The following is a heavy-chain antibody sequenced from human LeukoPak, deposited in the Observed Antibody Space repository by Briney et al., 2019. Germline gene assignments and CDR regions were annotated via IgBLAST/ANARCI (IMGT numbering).Heavy chain of an antibody. J-gene: IGHJ4*02. D-gene: IGHD1-26*01. CDR1: GFTFSSYW. Sequence: GGSLRLSCAASGFTFSSYWMTWVRQAPGKGLEWVVNIQEDGSEKYYVDSVKGRFTVSRDNSKTTLYLQMNSLRAEDTAVYYCANRQGGSYKALYYWGQGTLVTVSS. CDR3: ANRQGGSYKALYY. V-gene: IGHV3-7*03. CDR2: IQEDGSEK.